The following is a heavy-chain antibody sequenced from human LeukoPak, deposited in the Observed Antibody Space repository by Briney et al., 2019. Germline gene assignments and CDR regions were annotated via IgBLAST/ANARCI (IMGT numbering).Heavy chain of an antibody. CDR1: GFTFSKAW. CDR3: TGDIGGYSTIIDY. CDR2: IKSKTDGETT. D-gene: IGHD3-22*01. Sequence: PGGSLRLSCAASGFTFSKAWMSWVRQAPGKGLEWVGRIKSKTDGETTDYSAPVKGRFTISRDDSKNTLYLQMSILKIEDTAVYYCTGDIGGYSTIIDYWGQGTLVTVSS. J-gene: IGHJ4*02. V-gene: IGHV3-15*01.